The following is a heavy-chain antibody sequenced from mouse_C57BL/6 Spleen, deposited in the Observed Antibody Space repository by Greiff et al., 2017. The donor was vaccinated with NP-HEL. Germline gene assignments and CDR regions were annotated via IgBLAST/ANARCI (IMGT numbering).Heavy chain of an antibody. CDR3: ARVGSSYGYFDV. CDR2: IDPEDGET. CDR1: GFNIKDYY. D-gene: IGHD1-1*01. J-gene: IGHJ1*03. Sequence: VQLQQSGAELVKPGASVKLSCTASGFNIKDYYMHWVTQRTEQGLEWIGRIDPEDGETKYAPKFQGNATITAETSSNTAYLQLSSLTSEDTAVYYCARVGSSYGYFDVWGTGTTVTVSS. V-gene: IGHV14-2*01.